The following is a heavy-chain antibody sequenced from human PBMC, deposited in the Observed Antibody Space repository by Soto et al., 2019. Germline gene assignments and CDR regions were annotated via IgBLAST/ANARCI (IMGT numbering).Heavy chain of an antibody. CDR1: GGSISTGGYY. D-gene: IGHD4-17*01. V-gene: IGHV4-31*03. Sequence: QVQLQESGPGLVKPSQTLSLTCTVSGGSISTGGYYWTWIRQHPGKGLEWIGYIYYSGSTYYNPSLKSRVTISVDTSKNQFSLKLSSVSAADTAVYYCARGLSVTLFDNWGQGTLVTVSS. CDR2: IYYSGST. CDR3: ARGLSVTLFDN. J-gene: IGHJ4*02.